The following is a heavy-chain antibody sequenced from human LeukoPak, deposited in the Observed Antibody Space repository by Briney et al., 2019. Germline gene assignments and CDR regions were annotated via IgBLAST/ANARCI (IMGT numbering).Heavy chain of an antibody. J-gene: IGHJ4*02. Sequence: GGSLRLSCAASGSTFSSCWMHWARQAPGKGLVWVSRINSDGSATNYADSVKGRFTISRDNAKNSLYLQMNSLRADDTAVYYCARDGGWLQSDYWGQGTLVTVSS. D-gene: IGHD5-24*01. CDR2: INSDGSAT. CDR3: ARDGGWLQSDY. CDR1: GSTFSSCW. V-gene: IGHV3-74*01.